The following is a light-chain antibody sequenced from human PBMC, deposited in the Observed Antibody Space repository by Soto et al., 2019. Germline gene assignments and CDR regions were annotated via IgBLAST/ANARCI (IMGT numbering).Light chain of an antibody. CDR1: HYVNTW. J-gene: IGKJ2*01. CDR3: QVYDSNSVA. V-gene: IGKV1-5*01. Sequence: DIQMTQSPSTVSASVGYRVTITCQASHYVNTWLAWYQQKPGRAPVLLIHDASSLENGVPSRFSGSGSGTEFTLTINTLQPDDSETYYCQVYDSNSVAFGQGTMVDIK. CDR2: DAS.